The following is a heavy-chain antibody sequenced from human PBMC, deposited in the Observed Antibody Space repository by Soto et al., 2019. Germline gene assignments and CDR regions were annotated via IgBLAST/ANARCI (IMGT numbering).Heavy chain of an antibody. CDR1: GYTFTSYG. CDR2: ISGYNGNT. D-gene: IGHD3-9*01. J-gene: IGHJ4*02. V-gene: IGHV1-18*01. Sequence: QVQLVQSGAEVKKPGASVKVSCKASGYTFTSYGISWVRQAPGQGLEWMGWISGYNGNTNYSQKLQGRVTMTHYTSTSTAYMELRSLRSDDTAVYFCARSDQYFDWLPQSPYYFDYWGQGTLVTVSS. CDR3: ARSDQYFDWLPQSPYYFDY.